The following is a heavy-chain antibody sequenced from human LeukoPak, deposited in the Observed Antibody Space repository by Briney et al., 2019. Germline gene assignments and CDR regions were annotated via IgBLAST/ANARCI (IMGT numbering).Heavy chain of an antibody. D-gene: IGHD5-18*01. CDR1: GFTFSNYW. Sequence: GGSLRLSCAASGFTFSNYWVHWVRQAPGKGLEWVSSISGSGGTTYYADSVKGRFTISRDNSKNTLYLQMNSLRADDTAVYSCAKDPPTVMANAFHIWGQGTMVTVS. CDR3: AKDPPTVMANAFHI. J-gene: IGHJ3*02. V-gene: IGHV3-23*01. CDR2: ISGSGGTT.